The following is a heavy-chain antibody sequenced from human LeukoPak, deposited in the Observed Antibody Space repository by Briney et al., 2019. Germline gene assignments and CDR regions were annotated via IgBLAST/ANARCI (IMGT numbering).Heavy chain of an antibody. CDR2: INHSGST. D-gene: IGHD1-26*01. CDR3: ARDLRELLQGFGY. CDR1: GGSFSGYY. Sequence: SETLSLTCAVYGGSFSGYYWSWIRQPPGKGLEWIGEINHSGSTNYNPSLKSRVTISVDTSKNQFSLKLSSVTAADTAVYYCARDLRELLQGFGYWGQGTLVTVSS. J-gene: IGHJ4*02. V-gene: IGHV4-34*01.